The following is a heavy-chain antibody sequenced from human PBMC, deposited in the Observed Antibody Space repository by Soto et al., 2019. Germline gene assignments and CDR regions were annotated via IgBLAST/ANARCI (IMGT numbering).Heavy chain of an antibody. CDR2: IYYSGST. Sequence: QLQLQESGPGLVKPSETLSLTCTVSGGSISSSSYYWGWIRQPPGKGLEWIGSIYYSGSTYYNPSLKSRVTISVATSKNQFSLKLSSVTAADTAVYYCARRRYSYGFSFDYWGQGTLVTVSS. CDR3: ARRRYSYGFSFDY. D-gene: IGHD5-18*01. CDR1: GGSISSSSYY. J-gene: IGHJ4*02. V-gene: IGHV4-39*01.